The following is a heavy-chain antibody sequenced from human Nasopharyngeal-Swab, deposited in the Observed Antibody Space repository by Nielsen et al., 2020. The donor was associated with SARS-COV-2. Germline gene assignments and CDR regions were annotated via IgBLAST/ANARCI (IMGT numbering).Heavy chain of an antibody. CDR3: ARDKTGNLTFDY. J-gene: IGHJ4*02. CDR1: GFTFSSYG. D-gene: IGHD1-14*01. Sequence: GESLKISCAASGFTFSSYGMNWVRQAPGKGLEWVSYISSSGSTIYYADSVKGRFTISRDNAKNSLYLQMNSLRAEDTAVYYCARDKTGNLTFDYWGQGTLVTVSS. CDR2: ISSSGSTI. V-gene: IGHV3-48*03.